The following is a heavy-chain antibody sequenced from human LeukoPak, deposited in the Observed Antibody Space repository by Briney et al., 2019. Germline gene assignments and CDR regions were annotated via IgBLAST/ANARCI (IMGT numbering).Heavy chain of an antibody. J-gene: IGHJ4*02. Sequence: GSLSLSCAASGFTFSSYAMRWVRQAPGKGLEWVSAISPSSGTFYADSVKGRFTISRDNSKNTLYLQMNSLRAEDTAVYYCARPQSSSGYYWPFDDWGQGTLVTVSS. CDR3: ARPQSSSGYYWPFDD. CDR1: GFTFSSYA. V-gene: IGHV3-23*01. D-gene: IGHD3-22*01. CDR2: ISPSSGT.